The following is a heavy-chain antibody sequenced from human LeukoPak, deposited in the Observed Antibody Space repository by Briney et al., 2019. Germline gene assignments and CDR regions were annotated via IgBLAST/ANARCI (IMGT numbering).Heavy chain of an antibody. Sequence: PSETLSLTCTVSGGSVNTKLYYWGWVRQPPGKGLEWIGNFYHGDSTYCNPSLESRATISEDASQNQFFLKLNSVTAADTALYYCARVPTSYYGSGSSARFYYYYIDVWGRGTSVTVSS. D-gene: IGHD3-10*01. CDR2: FYHGDST. V-gene: IGHV4-39*01. CDR1: GGSVNTKLYY. J-gene: IGHJ6*03. CDR3: ARVPTSYYGSGSSARFYYYYIDV.